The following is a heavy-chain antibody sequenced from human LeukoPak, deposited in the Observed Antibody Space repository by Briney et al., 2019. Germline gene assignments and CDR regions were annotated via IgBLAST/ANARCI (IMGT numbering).Heavy chain of an antibody. V-gene: IGHV4-59*01. CDR2: IYYSGST. CDR1: GGSISSYY. D-gene: IGHD3-22*01. Sequence: PSETLSLTCTVSGGSISSYYWSWIRQPPGKGLEWIGYIYYSGSTNYNPSLKSRVTISVDTSKNQFSLKLSSVTAADTAVYYCARVTYYYDSSGRITNAFDIWGQGTMVTVSS. J-gene: IGHJ3*02. CDR3: ARVTYYYDSSGRITNAFDI.